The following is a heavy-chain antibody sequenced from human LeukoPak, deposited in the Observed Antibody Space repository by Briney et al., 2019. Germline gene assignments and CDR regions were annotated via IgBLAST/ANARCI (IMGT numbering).Heavy chain of an antibody. Sequence: GGALRLSCAASGFIFSTYWMTWVRQAPGKGLEWVTIIKYDGSEKYYLDSVKGRFTISRDNARNSVYVQMNGLRVDDTATYYCARVEDGATFDSWGQGTLVTVSS. CDR2: IKYDGSEK. D-gene: IGHD1-26*01. V-gene: IGHV3-7*01. J-gene: IGHJ4*02. CDR3: ARVEDGATFDS. CDR1: GFIFSTYW.